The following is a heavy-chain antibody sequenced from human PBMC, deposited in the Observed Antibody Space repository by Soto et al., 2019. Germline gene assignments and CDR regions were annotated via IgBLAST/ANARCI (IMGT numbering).Heavy chain of an antibody. Sequence: QVQLQESGPGLVRPSETLSLSCSVSGGSISRHYWSWIRQSAGKGLEWIGRMYNTGTTDYNPSLKSLLSMSIDTSKNHFSLRLSSVTAADTAVYYCARDIGYTGYEEGNPFDIWGQGTMVTVSS. J-gene: IGHJ3*02. CDR1: GGSISRHY. V-gene: IGHV4-4*07. CDR2: MYNTGTT. CDR3: ARDIGYTGYEEGNPFDI. D-gene: IGHD5-12*01.